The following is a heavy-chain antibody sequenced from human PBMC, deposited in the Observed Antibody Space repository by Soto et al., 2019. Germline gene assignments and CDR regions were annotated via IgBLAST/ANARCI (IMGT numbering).Heavy chain of an antibody. CDR3: ARVHELGYCSGGSCFYFDY. D-gene: IGHD2-15*01. V-gene: IGHV1-46*01. Sequence: ASVKASCKAPGYTFTSYYLHWVRQAPGQGLEWMGIINPSGGSTSYAQKFQGRDTMTRDTSTSTVYMELSSLRSEDTAVYYCARVHELGYCSGGSCFYFDYWGQGTLVTVSS. J-gene: IGHJ4*02. CDR1: GYTFTSYY. CDR2: INPSGGST.